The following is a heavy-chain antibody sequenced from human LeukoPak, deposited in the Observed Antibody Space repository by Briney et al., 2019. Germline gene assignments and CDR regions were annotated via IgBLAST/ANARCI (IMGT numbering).Heavy chain of an antibody. J-gene: IGHJ3*02. CDR1: GGSISSYY. Sequence: SETLSLTCTVSGGSISSYYWSWIRQPPGKGLEWIGYIYYSGSTYYNPPLKSRVTISVDTSKNQFSLKLSSVTAADTAVYYCARDHCSSTSCSYDAFDIWGQGTMVTVSS. V-gene: IGHV4-59*12. D-gene: IGHD2-2*01. CDR2: IYYSGST. CDR3: ARDHCSSTSCSYDAFDI.